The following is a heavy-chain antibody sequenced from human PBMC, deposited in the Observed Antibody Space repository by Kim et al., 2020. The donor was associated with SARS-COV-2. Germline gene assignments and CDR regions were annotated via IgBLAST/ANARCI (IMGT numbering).Heavy chain of an antibody. Sequence: SETLSLTCTVSGGSISSYYWSWIRQPPGKGLEWIGYIYYSGSTNYNPSLKSRVTISVDTSKNQFSLKLSSVTAADTAVYYCAGSLGANLGGWFDPWGQGTLVTVSS. D-gene: IGHD2-15*01. CDR2: IYYSGST. J-gene: IGHJ5*02. V-gene: IGHV4-59*08. CDR1: GGSISSYY. CDR3: AGSLGANLGGWFDP.